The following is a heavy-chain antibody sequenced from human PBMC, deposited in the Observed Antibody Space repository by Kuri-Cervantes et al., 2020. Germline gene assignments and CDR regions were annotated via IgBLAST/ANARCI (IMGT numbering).Heavy chain of an antibody. D-gene: IGHD2-8*02. CDR2: INHSGST. CDR3: ARTQGMSWKKAWCY. V-gene: IGHV4-34*01. CDR1: GGSFSGYS. J-gene: IGHJ4*02. Sequence: SQTLSLTCAVYGGSFSGYSWSWIRQPPGKGLGWIGEINHSGSTNYNPSLKSRVTISVDTSKNHFSPKLSSVTAADTAVYYCARTQGMSWKKAWCYWGQGTLVTVSS.